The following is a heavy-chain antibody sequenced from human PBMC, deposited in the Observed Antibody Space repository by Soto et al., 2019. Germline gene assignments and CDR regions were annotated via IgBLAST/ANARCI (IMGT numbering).Heavy chain of an antibody. V-gene: IGHV3-23*01. J-gene: IGHJ4*02. CDR1: GFAFSNYA. CDR3: AKDLPYCGGDCYGNFDF. Sequence: GGSLRLSCAASGFAFSNYAMSWVRQAPGQGLEWVSTISSRGGRTYYADSVKGRFTISRDTSKNTLYLQMNILRVEDTAIYYCAKDLPYCGGDCYGNFDFWGQGTLVTVSS. CDR2: ISSRGGRT. D-gene: IGHD2-21*01.